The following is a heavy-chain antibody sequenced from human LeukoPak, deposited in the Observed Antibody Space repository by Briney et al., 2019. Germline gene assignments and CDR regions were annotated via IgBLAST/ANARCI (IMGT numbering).Heavy chain of an antibody. Sequence: GGSLRLSCAASGFTFSSYWMHWVRQAPGKGLVWVSRINSDGSSTSYADSVKGRFTISRDNAKNTLYLQMNSLRAEDTAVYYCAAITYYYDSSGYTFDYWGQGTLVTVSS. CDR1: GFTFSSYW. CDR2: INSDGSST. V-gene: IGHV3-74*01. J-gene: IGHJ4*02. D-gene: IGHD3-22*01. CDR3: AAITYYYDSSGYTFDY.